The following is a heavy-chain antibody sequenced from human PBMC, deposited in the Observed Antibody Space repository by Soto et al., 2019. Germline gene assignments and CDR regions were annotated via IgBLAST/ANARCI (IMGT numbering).Heavy chain of an antibody. J-gene: IGHJ4*02. CDR3: AKVGSVGGGHFDY. Sequence: EVQLLESGGGLVQPGGSLRLSCAASGFSFSTYAMRWVRQAPGKGLEWVSAISGGGERTHYADSVKGRFTISRDNSKNTLYLQRNTLGAEDTALYYCAKVGSVGGGHFDYWGQGTLVTVSS. D-gene: IGHD1-26*01. CDR2: ISGGGERT. CDR1: GFSFSTYA. V-gene: IGHV3-23*01.